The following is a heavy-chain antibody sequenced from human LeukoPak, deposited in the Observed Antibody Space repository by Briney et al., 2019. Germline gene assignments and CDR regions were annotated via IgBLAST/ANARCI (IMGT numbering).Heavy chain of an antibody. Sequence: GGSLRLSCAASGFTFSSYSMNWVRQAPGKGLEWVSSISSSSSYIYYADSVKGRFTISRDNAKNSLYLQMNSLRAEDTAVYYCARAMPKGPFDYWGQGTLVTVSS. J-gene: IGHJ4*02. CDR3: ARAMPKGPFDY. V-gene: IGHV3-21*01. D-gene: IGHD2-2*01. CDR2: ISSSSSYI. CDR1: GFTFSSYS.